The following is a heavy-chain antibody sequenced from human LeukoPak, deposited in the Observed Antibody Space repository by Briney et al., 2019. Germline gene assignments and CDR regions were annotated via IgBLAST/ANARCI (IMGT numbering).Heavy chain of an antibody. V-gene: IGHV4-39*01. Sequence: PSETLSLTCTVSGGSISSSSYYWGWIRQPPGKGLEWLGSIYYSGSTYYNPSLKSRVTISVDTSKNQFSLKLSSVTAADTAVYYCARLGSGWFDYWGQGTLVTVSS. CDR1: GGSISSSSYY. J-gene: IGHJ4*02. CDR2: IYYSGST. D-gene: IGHD6-19*01. CDR3: ARLGSGWFDY.